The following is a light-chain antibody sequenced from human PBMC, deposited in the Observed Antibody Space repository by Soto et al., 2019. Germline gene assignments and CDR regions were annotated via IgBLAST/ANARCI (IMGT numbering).Light chain of an antibody. V-gene: IGKV2-24*01. CDR2: KIS. Sequence: DIVLTQIPLSSVVTLGQAASISCRSSQSLVHSDGNTYLSWLHQRPGQPPRLIMYKISTRFSGVPDRFTGSGAGTDFTLKISRVEAEDVDIYYCMQATQFPRTFGQGTKVEIK. CDR3: MQATQFPRT. CDR1: QSLVHSDGNTY. J-gene: IGKJ1*01.